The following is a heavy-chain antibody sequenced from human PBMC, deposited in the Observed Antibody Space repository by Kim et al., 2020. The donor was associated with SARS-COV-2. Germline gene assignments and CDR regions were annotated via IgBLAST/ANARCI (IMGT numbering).Heavy chain of an antibody. V-gene: IGHV1-24*01. Sequence: ASVKVSCKVSGYTLTELSMHWVRQAPGKGLEWMGGFDPEDGETIYAQKFQGRVTMTEDTSTDTAYMELSSLRSEDTAVYYCATGYYDSSGYASYFSIDYWGQGTLVTVSS. CDR1: GYTLTELS. D-gene: IGHD3-22*01. CDR3: ATGYYDSSGYASYFSIDY. CDR2: FDPEDGET. J-gene: IGHJ4*02.